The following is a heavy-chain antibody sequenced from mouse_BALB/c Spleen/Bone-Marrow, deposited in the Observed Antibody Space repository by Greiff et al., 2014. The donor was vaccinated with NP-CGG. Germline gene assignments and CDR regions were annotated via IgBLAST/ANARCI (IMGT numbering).Heavy chain of an antibody. CDR3: ALANWGIGGPFAH. V-gene: IGHV1-4*01. D-gene: IGHD4-1*01. J-gene: IGHJ3*01. CDR2: INPSSGYT. Sequence: VQLQQSGAELARPGASVKMSCKASGYTFTSYTMHWVKQRPGQGLEWIGYINPSSGYTNYNQKFKDKATLTADKSSSTAYMQLSSLTSEDSAVYYCALANWGIGGPFAHWGQGTLVTVSA. CDR1: GYTFTSYT.